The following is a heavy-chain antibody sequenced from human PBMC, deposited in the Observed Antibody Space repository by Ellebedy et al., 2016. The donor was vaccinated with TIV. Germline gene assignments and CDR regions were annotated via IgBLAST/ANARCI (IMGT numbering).Heavy chain of an antibody. CDR3: ARISTMVRGVRENDY. Sequence: GESLKISXAASGFTFSSYSMNWVRQAPGKGLEWVSYISSSSSTIYYADSVKGRFTISRDNAKNSLYLQMNSLRAEDTAVYYCARISTMVRGVRENDYWGQGTLVTVSS. V-gene: IGHV3-48*04. D-gene: IGHD3-10*01. CDR2: ISSSSSTI. CDR1: GFTFSSYS. J-gene: IGHJ4*02.